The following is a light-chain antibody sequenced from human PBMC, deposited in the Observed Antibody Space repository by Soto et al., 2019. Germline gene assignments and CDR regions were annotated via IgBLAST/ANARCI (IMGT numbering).Light chain of an antibody. J-gene: IGLJ2*01. Sequence: QSALTQPASVSGSPGQSITISCTGTSSDVGGYNYVSWFQQHPGKAPKLMIYEVTTRPSGVPDRFSGSKSGNTASLTVSGLQTEDEADYYCSSCAGSNNLVFGGGTKLTVL. V-gene: IGLV2-8*01. CDR1: SSDVGGYNY. CDR2: EVT. CDR3: SSCAGSNNLV.